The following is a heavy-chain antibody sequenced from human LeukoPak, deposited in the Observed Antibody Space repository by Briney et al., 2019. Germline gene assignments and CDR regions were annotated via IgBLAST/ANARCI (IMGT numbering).Heavy chain of an antibody. V-gene: IGHV1-2*02. CDR3: ARQYCSGGSCFTGWFDT. Sequence: ASVKVSCKASGYTFTGYYMRWVRPAPGQRLEWMGWINPNSGGTNYAQKFQGRVTMTRDTSISTAYMELSRLRSDDTAVYYCARQYCSGGSCFTGWFDTWGQGTLVTVSS. J-gene: IGHJ5*02. D-gene: IGHD2-15*01. CDR2: INPNSGGT. CDR1: GYTFTGYY.